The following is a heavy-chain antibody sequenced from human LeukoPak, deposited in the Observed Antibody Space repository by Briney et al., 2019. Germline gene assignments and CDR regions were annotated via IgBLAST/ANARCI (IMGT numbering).Heavy chain of an antibody. D-gene: IGHD5-18*01. CDR2: INHSGST. Sequence: SETLSLTCAVYGGSFSGYYWSWIRQPPGKGLEWIGEINHSGSTNYNPSLKSRVTISVDTSKNQFSLKLSSLTAADTAVYYCARSGYSYDMPQFDYWGQGTLVTVSS. CDR3: ARSGYSYDMPQFDY. CDR1: GGSFSGYY. J-gene: IGHJ4*02. V-gene: IGHV4-34*01.